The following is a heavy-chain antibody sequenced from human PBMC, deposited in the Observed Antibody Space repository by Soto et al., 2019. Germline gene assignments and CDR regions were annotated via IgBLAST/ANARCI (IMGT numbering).Heavy chain of an antibody. V-gene: IGHV4-59*01. CDR1: GGSISSYY. J-gene: IGHJ5*02. D-gene: IGHD5-12*01. CDR3: ASQYSGYDLNWFDP. Sequence: QVQLQESGPGLVKPSETLSLTCTVSGGSISSYYWSWIRQPPGKGLEWIGYIYYSGSTNYNPSLKRRVTTSVDTSKNQFSLKLSSVTAADTAVYYCASQYSGYDLNWFDPWGQGTLVTVSS. CDR2: IYYSGST.